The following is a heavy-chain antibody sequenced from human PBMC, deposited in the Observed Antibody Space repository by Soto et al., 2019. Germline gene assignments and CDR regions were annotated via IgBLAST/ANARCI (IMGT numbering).Heavy chain of an antibody. J-gene: IGHJ4*02. V-gene: IGHV4-59*01. CDR1: GDSISTFY. D-gene: IGHD3-22*01. CDR3: ARGRTVRNYADDSSDYFYFFDY. Sequence: ASETLSLTCTVSGDSISTFYWGWMRQSPGKELEWIGYIYYTGSTNYNPSLKSRVTISVDRSKNQFSLKLTSANAADTAVYYCARGRTVRNYADDSSDYFYFFDYWGQGTQVTVSS. CDR2: IYYTGST.